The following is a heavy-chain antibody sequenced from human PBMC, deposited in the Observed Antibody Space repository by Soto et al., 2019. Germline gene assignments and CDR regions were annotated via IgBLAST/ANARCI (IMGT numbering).Heavy chain of an antibody. D-gene: IGHD2-15*01. CDR3: ARASGYCSGGSCYGHYYGMDV. V-gene: IGHV3-23*01. CDR1: GFTFSSFA. Sequence: EVQLLESGGGLVQPGGSLRLSCAASGFTFSSFALSWVRQAPGKGLEWVSAISGSGDGTDYADSVKGRFTISRDNSKNSLYLQMNSLRDEDTAVYYCARASGYCSGGSCYGHYYGMDVWGQGTTVTVSS. J-gene: IGHJ6*02. CDR2: ISGSGDGT.